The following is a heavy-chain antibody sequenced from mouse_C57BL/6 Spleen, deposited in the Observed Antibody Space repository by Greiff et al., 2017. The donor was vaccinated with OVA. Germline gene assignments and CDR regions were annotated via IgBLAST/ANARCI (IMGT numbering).Heavy chain of an antibody. D-gene: IGHD1-1*01. CDR3: ARREIYYYGSSPFAY. Sequence: EVKVVESGGGLVKPGGSLKLSCAASGFTFSDYGMHWVRQAPEKGLEWVAYISSGSSTIYYADTVKGRFTISRDNAKNTLFLQMTSLRSEDTAMYYCARREIYYYGSSPFAYWGQGTLVTVSA. V-gene: IGHV5-17*01. CDR2: ISSGSSTI. CDR1: GFTFSDYG. J-gene: IGHJ3*01.